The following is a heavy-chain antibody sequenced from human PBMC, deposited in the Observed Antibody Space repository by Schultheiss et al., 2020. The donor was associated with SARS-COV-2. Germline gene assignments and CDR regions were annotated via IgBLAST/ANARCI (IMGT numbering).Heavy chain of an antibody. CDR3: ARHNRYGDP. V-gene: IGHV3-30*04. D-gene: IGHD4-17*01. Sequence: GGSLRLSCAASGFTFSSYAMHWVRQAPGKGLEWVAVISYDGSNKYYADSVKGRFTISRDNSKNTLYLQMNSLRAEDTAVYYCARHNRYGDPWGQGTLVTVSS. CDR2: ISYDGSNK. CDR1: GFTFSSYA. J-gene: IGHJ5*02.